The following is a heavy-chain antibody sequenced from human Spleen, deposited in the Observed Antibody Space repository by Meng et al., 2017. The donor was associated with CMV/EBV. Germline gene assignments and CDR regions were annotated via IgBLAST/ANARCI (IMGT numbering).Heavy chain of an antibody. D-gene: IGHD2-2*01. Sequence: GGSLRLSCAASGFMFNRHWMHWVRQAPGKGLVWVSRINGDGSSTSYADSVKGRFIISRDNAKNTLYLQMDSLRAEDTAVYYCVRDLPAASFDYWGQGTLVTVSS. V-gene: IGHV3-74*01. CDR3: VRDLPAASFDY. CDR1: GFMFNRHW. CDR2: INGDGSST. J-gene: IGHJ4*02.